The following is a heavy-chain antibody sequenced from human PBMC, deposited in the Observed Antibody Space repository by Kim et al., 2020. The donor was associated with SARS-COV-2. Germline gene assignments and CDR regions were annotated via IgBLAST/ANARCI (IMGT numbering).Heavy chain of an antibody. Sequence: SETLSLTCTVSGGSISSGGYYWSWIRQHPGKGLEWIGYIYYSGSTYYNPSLKSRVTISVDTSKNQFSLKLSSVTAADTAVYYCARDPGGYYDSSGPTTFDPWGQGTLVTVSS. V-gene: IGHV4-31*03. CDR3: ARDPGGYYDSSGPTTFDP. J-gene: IGHJ5*02. CDR1: GGSISSGGYY. D-gene: IGHD3-22*01. CDR2: IYYSGST.